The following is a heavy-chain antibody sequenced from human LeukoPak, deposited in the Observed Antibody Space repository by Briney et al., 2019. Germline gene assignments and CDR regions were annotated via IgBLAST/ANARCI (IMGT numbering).Heavy chain of an antibody. V-gene: IGHV3-23*01. CDR2: ISGSGGST. D-gene: IGHD2-2*01. CDR1: GFTFSSYA. CDR3: AKELPKGDIVVVPAADAFDY. Sequence: QSGGSLRLSCAASGFTFSSYAMSWVRQAPGKGLEWVSAISGSGGSTYYADSVKGRFTISRDNPKNTLYLQMNSLRAEDTAVYYCAKELPKGDIVVVPAADAFDYWGQGTLVTVSS. J-gene: IGHJ4*02.